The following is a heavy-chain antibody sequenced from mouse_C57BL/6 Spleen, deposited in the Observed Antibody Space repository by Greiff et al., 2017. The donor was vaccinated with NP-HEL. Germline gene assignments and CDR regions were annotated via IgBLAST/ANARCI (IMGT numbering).Heavy chain of an antibody. CDR2: IHPNSGST. J-gene: IGHJ3*01. Sequence: QVQLQQPGAELVKPGASVKLSCKASGYTFTSYWMHWVKQRPGQGLEWIGMIHPNSGSTNYNEKFKSKATLTVDTSSSTAYMQLSSLTSEDSAVYYCAREGIYYDYDGFAYWGQGTLVTVSA. D-gene: IGHD2-4*01. CDR1: GYTFTSYW. V-gene: IGHV1-64*01. CDR3: AREGIYYDYDGFAY.